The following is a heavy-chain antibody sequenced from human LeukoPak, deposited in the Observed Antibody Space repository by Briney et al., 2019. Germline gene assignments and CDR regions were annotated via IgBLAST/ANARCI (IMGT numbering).Heavy chain of an antibody. CDR2: IYYSGST. D-gene: IGHD1-26*01. CDR3: ASSAGGATIFDY. V-gene: IGHV4-59*01. CDR1: GGSISSYY. Sequence: SETLSLTCTVSGGSISSYYWSWIRQPPGKGLEWIGYIYYSGSTNYNPSLKSRVTISVDTSKDQFSLKLSSVTAADTAVYYCASSAGGATIFDYWGQGTLVTVSS. J-gene: IGHJ4*02.